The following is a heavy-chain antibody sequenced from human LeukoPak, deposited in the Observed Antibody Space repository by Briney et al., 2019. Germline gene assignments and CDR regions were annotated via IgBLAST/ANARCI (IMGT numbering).Heavy chain of an antibody. CDR1: GFPLSTSGMC. V-gene: IGHV2-70*11. CDR3: ARIQCIAARPDY. D-gene: IGHD6-6*01. J-gene: IGHJ4*02. Sequence: SGPTLVNPTQTLTLTCTFSGFPLSTSGMCVSWIRQPPGKALEWLARIDWDDDKYYSTSLKTRLTISKDTSKNQVVLTMTNMDPVDTATYYCARIQCIAARPDYWGQGTLVTVSS. CDR2: IDWDDDK.